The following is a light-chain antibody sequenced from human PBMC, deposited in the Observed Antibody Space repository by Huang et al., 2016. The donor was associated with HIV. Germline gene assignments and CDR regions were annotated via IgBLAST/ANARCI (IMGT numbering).Light chain of an antibody. CDR1: QSVLYSSNSRGY. CDR2: WAS. V-gene: IGKV4-1*01. Sequence: DIVMTQSPDSLAVSLGERTTINCKSSQSVLYSSNSRGYLAWFQQKPGQPPRLLIYWASTRESGVPDRCSGSGSGTDFTLTISSLQAEDGAVYYCQQYYTIPYTFGQGTKLEIK. J-gene: IGKJ2*01. CDR3: QQYYTIPYT.